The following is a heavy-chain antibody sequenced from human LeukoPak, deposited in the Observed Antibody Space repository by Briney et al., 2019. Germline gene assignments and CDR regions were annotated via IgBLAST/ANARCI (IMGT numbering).Heavy chain of an antibody. D-gene: IGHD3-9*01. J-gene: IGHJ4*02. CDR2: IWYDGSNK. CDR1: GFTFSSYG. V-gene: IGHV3-33*01. Sequence: GGSLRLSCAASGFTFSSYGMHWVRQAPGKGLEWVAVIWYDGSNKYYADSVKGRFIISRDNSKNTLYLQMNSLRAEDTAVYYCVRDHARRYFDWFFDYWGQGTLVTVS. CDR3: VRDHARRYFDWFFDY.